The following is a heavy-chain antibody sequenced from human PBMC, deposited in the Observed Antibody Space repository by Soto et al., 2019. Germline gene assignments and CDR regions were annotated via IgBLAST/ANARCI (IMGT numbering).Heavy chain of an antibody. CDR1: GGSISSGGYS. CDR2: IYHSGST. Sequence: SETLSLTCAVSGGSISSGGYSWSWIRQPPGKGLEWIGYIYHSGSTYYNPSLKSRVTISVDRSKNQFSLKLSSVTAADTAVYYCARDYYGSGSYYPYWGQGTLVTVSS. V-gene: IGHV4-30-2*01. J-gene: IGHJ4*02. D-gene: IGHD3-10*01. CDR3: ARDYYGSGSYYPY.